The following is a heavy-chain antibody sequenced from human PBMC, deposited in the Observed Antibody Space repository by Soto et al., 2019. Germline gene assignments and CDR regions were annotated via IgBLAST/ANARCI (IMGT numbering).Heavy chain of an antibody. Sequence: SETLSLTCTVSGDSISTDSYSWGWIRQPPGQGLEWIGLFYYSGSTHYNPSLKSRLTVSVDTSKNQFSLKLSSVTAADTAVYYCVGSGYSPFDYWGQGTLVTVSS. CDR1: GDSISTDSYS. V-gene: IGHV4-39*01. CDR2: FYYSGST. D-gene: IGHD3-22*01. J-gene: IGHJ4*02. CDR3: VGSGYSPFDY.